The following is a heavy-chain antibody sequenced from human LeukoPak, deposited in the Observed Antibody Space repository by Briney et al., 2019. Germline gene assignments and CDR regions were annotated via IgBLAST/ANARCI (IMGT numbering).Heavy chain of an antibody. CDR3: ARGSYSNSDY. CDR1: GYSISSNYY. CDR2: IYHSGST. J-gene: IGHJ4*02. D-gene: IGHD4-11*01. Sequence: PSETLSLTCAVSGYSISSNYYWGWIRQPPGKGLEWIGSIYHSGSTYYNPSPKSRVTISVDTSKNQFSLKLSSVTAADTAVYYCARGSYSNSDYWGQGTLVTVSS. V-gene: IGHV4-38-2*01.